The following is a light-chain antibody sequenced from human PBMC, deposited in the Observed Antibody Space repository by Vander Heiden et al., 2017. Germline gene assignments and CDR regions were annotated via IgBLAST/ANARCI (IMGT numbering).Light chain of an antibody. CDR1: VLAKKY. J-gene: IGLJ2*01. CDR3: YYAADNNQGV. V-gene: IGLV3-27*01. CDR2: KDS. Sequence: SYELTQPSSVSVSPGQTARITCSGDVLAKKYARWFQQKPGQAPVRVRYKDSERPSGIPERVSGSSSGTTVTLNISGAQVEDEADYYCYYAADNNQGVFGGGTKLTVL.